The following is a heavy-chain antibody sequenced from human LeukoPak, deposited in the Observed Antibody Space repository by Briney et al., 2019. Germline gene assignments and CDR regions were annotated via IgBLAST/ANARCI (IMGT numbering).Heavy chain of an antibody. J-gene: IGHJ3*02. CDR1: GGSISGYC. D-gene: IGHD3-22*01. CDR2: ICTGGST. CDR3: ARASSGYYLEAFDI. V-gene: IGHV4-4*07. Sequence: SETLSLTCTVSGGSISGYCWSWIRQPAGKGLEWIGRICTGGSTNYNPSLKSRVTMSIDTSKNQFSLKLSSVTAADTAVYYCARASSGYYLEAFDIWGQGTMVTVSS.